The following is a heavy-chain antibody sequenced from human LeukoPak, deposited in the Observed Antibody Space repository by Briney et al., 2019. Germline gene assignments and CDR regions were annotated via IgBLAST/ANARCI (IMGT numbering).Heavy chain of an antibody. V-gene: IGHV3-66*01. Sequence: GGSLRLSCAASGFTVSSNYMSWVRQAPGKGLERVSVIYSGGSTYYADSVKGRFTISRDNSKNTLYLQMNSLRAEDTAVYYCAREGYYGDDAFDIWGQGTMVTVSS. CDR1: GFTVSSNY. CDR2: IYSGGST. CDR3: AREGYYGDDAFDI. J-gene: IGHJ3*02. D-gene: IGHD3-3*01.